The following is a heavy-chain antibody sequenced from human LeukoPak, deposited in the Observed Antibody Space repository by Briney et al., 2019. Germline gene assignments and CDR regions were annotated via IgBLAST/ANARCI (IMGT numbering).Heavy chain of an antibody. CDR2: ISGDDTST. CDR3: AKHTDAVSYYRHFQG. D-gene: IGHD1-26*01. J-gene: IGHJ1*01. CDR1: GFTFKDSA. V-gene: IGHV3-43*02. Sequence: GGSLRLSCAASGFTFKDSAMHWVRQAPGKGLEWVSLISGDDTSTKYADSVKGRFTISRDNSKNSLYLQMNSLRTEDTAFYYCAKHTDAVSYYRHFQGWGQGTLVTVSS.